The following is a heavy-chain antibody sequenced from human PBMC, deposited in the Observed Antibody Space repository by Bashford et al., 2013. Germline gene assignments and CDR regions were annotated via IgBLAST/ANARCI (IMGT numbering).Heavy chain of an antibody. Sequence: WVRQAPGQGLEWMGWINPNPNSGATKYAEMFQGRVTMTRDTSISTAYMELSSLRSEDTAVYYCTTGLEMATLRSLDVFDIVGPRDKWSPS. V-gene: IGHV1-2*02. CDR3: TTGLEMATLRSLDVFDI. D-gene: IGHD5-24*01. J-gene: IGHJ3*02. CDR2: INPNPNSGAT.